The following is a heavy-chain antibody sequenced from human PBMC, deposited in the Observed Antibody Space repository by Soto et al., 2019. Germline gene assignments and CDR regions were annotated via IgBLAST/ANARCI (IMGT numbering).Heavy chain of an antibody. J-gene: IGHJ5*02. D-gene: IGHD3-16*01. Sequence: EVRLVESGGGLVQPGRSLRLSCAASGFIFDDYAMHWVRQAPGKSLEWVSGISWNSGKIVYVDSVKGRFTISRDNAKNSLHLQMNSLRVEDTAWYYCAKEGGTWGQGTLVTVSS. CDR2: ISWNSGKI. CDR3: AKEGGT. V-gene: IGHV3-9*01. CDR1: GFIFDDYA.